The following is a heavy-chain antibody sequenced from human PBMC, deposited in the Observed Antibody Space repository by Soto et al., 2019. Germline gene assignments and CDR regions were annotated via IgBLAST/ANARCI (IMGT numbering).Heavy chain of an antibody. J-gene: IGHJ4*02. D-gene: IGHD1-1*01. CDR3: AREPATAKPEGVDF. CDR1: GYTFSDYY. CDR2: INPNSGGT. Sequence: ASVKVSYKASGYTFSDYYIHWVRQAPGQGLEWMGWINPNSGGTKYAPKFQGGVTMTRDTSITTAYMELSRLRSGDTAVYYCAREPATAKPEGVDFWGQGTLVTVSS. V-gene: IGHV1-2*02.